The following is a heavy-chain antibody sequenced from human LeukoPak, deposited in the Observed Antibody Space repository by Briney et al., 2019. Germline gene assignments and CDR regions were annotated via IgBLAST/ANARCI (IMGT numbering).Heavy chain of an antibody. D-gene: IGHD3-3*02. CDR3: ARDRLGPSFSVSHFDL. CDR2: INYNGAIT. Sequence: GGSLRLSCATSGFTFVHYGLSWVRRAPGKGVEGLCAINYNGAITDYADSVKGRFTISRDNAKNSLYLRMDSLRAEDTALYYCARDRLGPSFSVSHFDLWGQGTLVTVSS. CDR1: GFTFVHYG. V-gene: IGHV3-20*04. J-gene: IGHJ4*02.